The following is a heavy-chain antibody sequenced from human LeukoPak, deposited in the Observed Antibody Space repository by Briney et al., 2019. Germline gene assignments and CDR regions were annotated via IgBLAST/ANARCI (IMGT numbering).Heavy chain of an antibody. CDR3: ARESHYFDY. CDR1: GGYISSYY. Sequence: SETLSLTCTVSGGYISSYYWSWIRQPPGKGLEWIGYIYYSGSTNYNPSLKSRVTISVDTSKNQFSLKLSSVTAADTAVYYCARESHYFDYWGQGTLVTVSS. V-gene: IGHV4-59*01. J-gene: IGHJ4*02. CDR2: IYYSGST.